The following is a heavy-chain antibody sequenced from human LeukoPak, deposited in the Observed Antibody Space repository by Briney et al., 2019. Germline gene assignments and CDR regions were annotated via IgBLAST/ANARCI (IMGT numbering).Heavy chain of an antibody. CDR1: AGSISSNY. CDR3: ARVVYCSSTSCYPYYYYYMDV. Sequence: SETLSLTCTVSAGSISSNYWSWHRQPPGKGLEWIGYIYYSGSTNYNPSLKSRVTISVDTSKNQFSLKLSSVTTADTAVYYCARVVYCSSTSCYPYYYYYMDVWGKGTTVTVSS. D-gene: IGHD2-2*01. J-gene: IGHJ6*03. V-gene: IGHV4-59*01. CDR2: IYYSGST.